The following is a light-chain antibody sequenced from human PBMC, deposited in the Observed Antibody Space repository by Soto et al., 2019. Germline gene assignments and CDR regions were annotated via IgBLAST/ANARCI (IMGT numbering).Light chain of an antibody. V-gene: IGLV1-40*01. Sequence: QSVLTQPPSVSGAPGQRVTISCTGSSSNIGAGYDVHWYQQLPGTAPKVLIYAYNNRPSGVPDRFSGSKSGTSASLAITGLQAEDEADYYCQSYDSSLSGYVFGTGTKLTVL. CDR1: SSNIGAGYD. CDR3: QSYDSSLSGYV. J-gene: IGLJ1*01. CDR2: AYN.